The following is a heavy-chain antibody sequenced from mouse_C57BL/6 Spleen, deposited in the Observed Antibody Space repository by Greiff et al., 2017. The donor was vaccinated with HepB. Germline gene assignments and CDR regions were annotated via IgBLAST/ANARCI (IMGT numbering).Heavy chain of an antibody. CDR1: GYTFTSYW. J-gene: IGHJ1*03. V-gene: IGHV1-64*01. CDR3: ARSGYCGSSYGLYFDV. D-gene: IGHD1-1*01. Sequence: QVQLKQPGAELVKPGASVKLSCKASGYTFTSYWMHWVKQRPGQGLEWIGMIHPNSGSTNYNEKFKGKATLTADKSSSTAYMQLSSLTSEDSAVYFCARSGYCGSSYGLYFDVWGTGTTVTVSS. CDR2: IHPNSGST.